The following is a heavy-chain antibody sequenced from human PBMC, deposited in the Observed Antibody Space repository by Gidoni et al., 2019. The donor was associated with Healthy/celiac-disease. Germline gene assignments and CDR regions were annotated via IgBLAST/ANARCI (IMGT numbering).Heavy chain of an antibody. V-gene: IGHV4-4*02. CDR3: ARDGPTVVTQRRAFDI. Sequence: QVQLQESGPGPVKPSGTLSLTCAASGGSISSSNWWSWVRQPPGKGLEWIGEIYHSGSTNYTPSLKSRVTISVDKSKNQFSLKLSSVTAADTAVYYCARDGPTVVTQRRAFDIWGQGTMVTVSS. D-gene: IGHD4-17*01. J-gene: IGHJ3*02. CDR1: GGSISSSNW. CDR2: IYHSGST.